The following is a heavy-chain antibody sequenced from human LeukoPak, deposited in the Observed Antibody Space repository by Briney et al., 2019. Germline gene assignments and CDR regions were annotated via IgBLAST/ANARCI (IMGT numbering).Heavy chain of an antibody. V-gene: IGHV3-23*01. CDR2: IIASGGDT. J-gene: IGHJ4*02. D-gene: IGHD2-21*02. CDR3: TKDPHAVATPRVY. Sequence: PGGSLRLSCAASGLTFSNYALIWVRQTAGRGLESASSIIASGGDTYYLDSVTGRFTISRDNSKNTLYLQMNSLRAEDTAVYYCTKDPHAVATPRVYWGQGILVTVSS. CDR1: GLTFSNYA.